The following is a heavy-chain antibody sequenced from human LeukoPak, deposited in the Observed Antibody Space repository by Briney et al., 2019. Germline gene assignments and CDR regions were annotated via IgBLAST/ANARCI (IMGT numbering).Heavy chain of an antibody. CDR2: IKQDGSKI. CDR3: VREWAI. J-gene: IGHJ3*02. Sequence: GGSLRLSCAASGFTFSSYWMSWVRQAPGKGLEWVANIKQDGSKIHYVDSVKGRFTISRDNTKNSLYLQMNSLRAEDTAVYYCVREWAIWGQGTMVTVSS. V-gene: IGHV3-7*01. CDR1: GFTFSSYW.